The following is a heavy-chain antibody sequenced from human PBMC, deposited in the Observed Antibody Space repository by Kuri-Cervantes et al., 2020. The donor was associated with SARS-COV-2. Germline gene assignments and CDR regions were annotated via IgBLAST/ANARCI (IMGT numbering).Heavy chain of an antibody. Sequence: ASVKVSCKASGYTFTSYYMHRVRQAPGQGPGWMGIINPSGGSTSYAQKFQGRVTKIRDTSTSTVYMELSSLRSEDTAVYYCALHYYDSSGYYYAYYYGMDVWGQGTTVTVSS. V-gene: IGHV1-46*01. CDR2: INPSGGST. CDR3: ALHYYDSSGYYYAYYYGMDV. D-gene: IGHD3-22*01. CDR1: GYTFTSYY. J-gene: IGHJ6*02.